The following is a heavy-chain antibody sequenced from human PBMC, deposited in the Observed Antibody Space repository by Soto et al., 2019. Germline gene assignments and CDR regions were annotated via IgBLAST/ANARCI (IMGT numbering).Heavy chain of an antibody. D-gene: IGHD3-3*01. J-gene: IGHJ6*02. Sequence: QVQLQESGPGLVKPSQTLSLTCTVSGGSISSGGYYWSWIRQHPGKGLEWIGYIYYSGSTYYNPSLKSRVTISVDTSKNQFSLKLSSVTAADTAVYYCAIDRLYDFWSGNYYYGMDVWGQGTTVTVSS. CDR1: GGSISSGGYY. CDR3: AIDRLYDFWSGNYYYGMDV. V-gene: IGHV4-31*03. CDR2: IYYSGST.